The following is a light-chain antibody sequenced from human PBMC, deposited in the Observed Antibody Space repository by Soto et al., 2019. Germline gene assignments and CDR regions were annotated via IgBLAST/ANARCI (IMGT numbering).Light chain of an antibody. CDR2: GAS. J-gene: IGKJ4*01. V-gene: IGKV3-20*01. Sequence: EIVLTQSPGTLSLCPGARATLSCLAIQSVSSRYLAWYQQKPGQAPRLLIYGASSRTTGIPDRFSGSGSGTDFTLTISRLEPEDFAVYYCQQYSNSPPLTFGGGTMVDIK. CDR1: QSVSSRY. CDR3: QQYSNSPPLT.